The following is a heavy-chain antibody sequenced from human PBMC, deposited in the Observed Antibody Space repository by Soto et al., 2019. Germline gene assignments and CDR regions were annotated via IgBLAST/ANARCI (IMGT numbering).Heavy chain of an antibody. CDR3: TLRWEEVRHQHYVPDA. V-gene: IGHV1-69*06. J-gene: IGHJ6*02. D-gene: IGHD4-17*01. CDR2: IIPIFATV. Sequence: QVQLLQSGSEVRKPGSSVKVSCKASGGTHNNYAFTWVRQARGQGLEWVGGIIPIFATVVYDQRFEGRVTSSAAKADSTAYIELTNLSFDDTAVDYCTLRWEEVRHQHYVPDAWGQATAITV. CDR1: GGTHNNYA.